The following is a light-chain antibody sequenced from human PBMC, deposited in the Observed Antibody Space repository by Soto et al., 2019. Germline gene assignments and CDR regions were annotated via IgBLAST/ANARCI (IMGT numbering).Light chain of an antibody. Sequence: QSVLTQPASVSGSPGQSITISCTGTSNDVGGSDYVSWYQQLPGKAPKLMIYAVTYRPSGVSNRFSGSKSGITASLTISGLQAEDEADYYCSSYTSSNTVVFGGGTKLTVL. J-gene: IGLJ2*01. V-gene: IGLV2-14*01. CDR1: SNDVGGSDY. CDR2: AVT. CDR3: SSYTSSNTVV.